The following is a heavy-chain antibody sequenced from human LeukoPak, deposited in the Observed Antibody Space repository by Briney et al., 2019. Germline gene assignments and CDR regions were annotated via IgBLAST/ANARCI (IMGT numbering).Heavy chain of an antibody. J-gene: IGHJ3*02. CDR1: GGTFSSYA. Sequence: SVKVSCKASGGTFSSYAISWVRQAPGQGLEWMGRIIPILGIANYAQKFQGRVTITADKSTSTAYMELSSLRSEDTAVYYCASPQANWQDDAFDIWGQGTMVTVSS. V-gene: IGHV1-69*04. D-gene: IGHD7-27*01. CDR2: IIPILGIA. CDR3: ASPQANWQDDAFDI.